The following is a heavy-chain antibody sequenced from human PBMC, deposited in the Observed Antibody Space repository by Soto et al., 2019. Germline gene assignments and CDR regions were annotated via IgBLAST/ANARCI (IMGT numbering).Heavy chain of an antibody. D-gene: IGHD3-10*01. CDR1: GGTFSSYA. J-gene: IGHJ5*02. CDR2: IIPIFGTA. Sequence: ASVKVSCKASGGTFSSYAISWVRQAPGQGLEWMGGIIPIFGTANYAQKFQGRVTITADESTSTAYMELSSLRSEDTAVYYCARDLVDYYGSGSYYAFDPWGQGTLVTVSS. CDR3: ARDLVDYYGSGSYYAFDP. V-gene: IGHV1-69*13.